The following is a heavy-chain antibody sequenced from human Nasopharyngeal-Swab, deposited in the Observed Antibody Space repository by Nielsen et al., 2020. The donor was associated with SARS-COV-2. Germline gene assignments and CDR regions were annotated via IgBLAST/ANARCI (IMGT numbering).Heavy chain of an antibody. CDR1: GGSFSGYY. CDR2: INHSGST. V-gene: IGHV4-34*01. Sequence: SETLSLTCAVYGGSFSGYYWSWIRQPPGKGLEWIGEINHSGSTNYNPSLKSRVTISVDTSKNQFSLKLSSVTAADTAVYYCARGPLPRYCSGGSCYSRYYYYMDVCGKGTTVTVSS. J-gene: IGHJ6*03. D-gene: IGHD2-15*01. CDR3: ARGPLPRYCSGGSCYSRYYYYMDV.